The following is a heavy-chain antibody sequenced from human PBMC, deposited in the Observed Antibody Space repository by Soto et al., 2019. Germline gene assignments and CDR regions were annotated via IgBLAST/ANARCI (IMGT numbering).Heavy chain of an antibody. Sequence: QVQLVQSGVEVKKPGASVKVSCKASGYTFISHGISWVRQAPGQGLECMGWISGKNGNTNYAQKLKGRVTLTTDTSTSTADMELRSLRSDDTAVYYCARVSSSIVVVPDYGRDVWGQGTTVTVSS. V-gene: IGHV1-18*04. CDR1: GYTFISHG. CDR3: ARVSSSIVVVPDYGRDV. D-gene: IGHD2-15*01. J-gene: IGHJ6*02. CDR2: ISGKNGNT.